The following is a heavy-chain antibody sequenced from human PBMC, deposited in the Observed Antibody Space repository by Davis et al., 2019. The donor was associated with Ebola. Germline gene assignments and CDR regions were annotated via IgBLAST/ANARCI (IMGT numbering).Heavy chain of an antibody. J-gene: IGHJ4*02. V-gene: IGHV3-73*01. D-gene: IGHD2-15*01. Sequence: PGGSLRLSCAASGFTFSGSAMHWVRQASGKGLEWVGRIRSKANSYATAYAASVKGRFTISRDNSKNTLYLQMNSLRAEDTAVYYCAKTQGLVVVAAILGYWGQGTLVTVSS. CDR2: IRSKANSYAT. CDR1: GFTFSGSA. CDR3: AKTQGLVVVAAILGY.